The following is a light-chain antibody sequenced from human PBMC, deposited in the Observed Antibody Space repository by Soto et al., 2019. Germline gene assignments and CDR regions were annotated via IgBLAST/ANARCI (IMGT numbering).Light chain of an antibody. CDR3: QQYNSQWT. CDR2: DAS. J-gene: IGKJ1*01. CDR1: QSISSW. V-gene: IGKV1-5*01. Sequence: DIQMTQSPSTLSASVGDRVTITCRASQSISSWLAWYQQKPGKAPKLLIYDASSLQNGVPSRFSGSGSGTDFTLTISSLQPEDVATYYCQQYNSQWTFGPGTKVDIK.